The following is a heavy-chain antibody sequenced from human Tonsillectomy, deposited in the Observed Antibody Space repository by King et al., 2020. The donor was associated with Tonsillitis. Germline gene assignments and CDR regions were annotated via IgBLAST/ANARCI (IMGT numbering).Heavy chain of an antibody. CDR2: INPNSGGT. CDR3: ARDPAGAAILFDY. J-gene: IGHJ4*02. Sequence: VQLVESGAEVKKPGASVKVSCKASGYTFTGYYMHWVRQAPGQGLEWMGWINPNSGGTNYAQKFQGRVSMTRDTSISTSYMELSRLRSDDTAVYSCARDPAGAAILFDYWGQGTLVTVSS. V-gene: IGHV1-2*02. D-gene: IGHD4/OR15-4a*01. CDR1: GYTFTGYY.